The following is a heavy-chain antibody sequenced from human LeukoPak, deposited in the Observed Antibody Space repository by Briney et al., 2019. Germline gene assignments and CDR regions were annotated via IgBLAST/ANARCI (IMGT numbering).Heavy chain of an antibody. Sequence: GGSLRLSCGASGFTFSSYPMSWVPHAPGKGLEWVSAISGSGGSTYYADSVKGRFTISRDNSKNTLYLQMNSLRAEDTAVYYCAKTDSSGYLGYWGQGTLVTVSS. CDR3: AKTDSSGYLGY. J-gene: IGHJ4*02. D-gene: IGHD3-22*01. CDR2: ISGSGGST. V-gene: IGHV3-23*01. CDR1: GFTFSSYP.